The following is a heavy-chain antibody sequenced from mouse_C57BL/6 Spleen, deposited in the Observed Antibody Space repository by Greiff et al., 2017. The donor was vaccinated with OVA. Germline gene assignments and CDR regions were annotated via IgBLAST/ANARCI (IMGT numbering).Heavy chain of an antibody. CDR1: GFTFSDYG. D-gene: IGHD1-1*01. CDR2: ISSGSSTI. Sequence: EVQRVESGGGLVKPGGSLKLSCAASGFTFSDYGMHWVRQAPEKGLEWVAYISSGSSTIYYADTVKGRFTISRDNAKNTLFLQMTSLRSEDTAMYYCARRITTVAMDYWGQGTSVTVSS. V-gene: IGHV5-17*01. J-gene: IGHJ4*01. CDR3: ARRITTVAMDY.